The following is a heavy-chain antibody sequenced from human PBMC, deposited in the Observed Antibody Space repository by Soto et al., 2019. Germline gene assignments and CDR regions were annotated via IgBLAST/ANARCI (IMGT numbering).Heavy chain of an antibody. CDR2: IYYSGST. J-gene: IGHJ6*02. CDR3: ARDKAYYYGMDV. V-gene: IGHV4-59*01. Sequence: TSETLSLTCTVSGGSISSYYWSWIRQPPGKGLEWIGYIYYSGSTNYNPSLKSRVTISVDTSKNQFSLKLSSVTAADTAVYYCARDKAYYYGMDVWGQGTTVTVSS. CDR1: GGSISSYY.